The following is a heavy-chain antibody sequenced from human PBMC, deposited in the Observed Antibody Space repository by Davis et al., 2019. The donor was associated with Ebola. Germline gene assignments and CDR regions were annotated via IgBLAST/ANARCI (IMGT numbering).Heavy chain of an antibody. CDR3: ARDPAILRYFDWLVYAFDI. CDR2: ISAYNGNT. Sequence: AASVKVSCKASGGSFFNYAIHWVRQAPGQGLEWMGWISAYNGNTNYAQKLQGRVTMTTDTSTSTAYMELRSLRSDDTAVYYCARDPAILRYFDWLVYAFDIWGQGTMVTVSS. J-gene: IGHJ3*02. CDR1: GGSFFNYA. V-gene: IGHV1-18*01. D-gene: IGHD3-9*01.